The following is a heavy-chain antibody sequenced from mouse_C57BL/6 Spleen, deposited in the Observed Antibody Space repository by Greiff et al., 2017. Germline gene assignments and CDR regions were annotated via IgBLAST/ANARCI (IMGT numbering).Heavy chain of an antibody. CDR2: IDPETGGT. D-gene: IGHD1-1*01. CDR3: TYKGYYGSSYAMDY. Sequence: VQLQQSGAELVRPGASVTLSCKASGYTFTDYEMHWVKQTPVHGLEWIGAIDPETGGTAYNQKFKGKAILTADKSSSTAYMELRSLTSEDSAVYYCTYKGYYGSSYAMDYWGQGTSVTVSS. CDR1: GYTFTDYE. V-gene: IGHV1-15*01. J-gene: IGHJ4*01.